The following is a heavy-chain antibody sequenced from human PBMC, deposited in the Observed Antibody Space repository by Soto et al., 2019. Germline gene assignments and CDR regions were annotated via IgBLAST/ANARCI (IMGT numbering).Heavy chain of an antibody. CDR3: AREPKPFMTGYYDL. Sequence: GGSLRLSCVVSGFSMSNHALTWVRQAPGKGLEWVSSISSTGSKTYYADSIKGRFTISRDNSKNTVFLQMNSLRPDDMAFYFCAREPKPFMTGYYDLWGQGTLVTVSS. D-gene: IGHD3-9*01. CDR1: GFSMSNHA. V-gene: IGHV3-23*01. J-gene: IGHJ4*02. CDR2: ISSTGSKT.